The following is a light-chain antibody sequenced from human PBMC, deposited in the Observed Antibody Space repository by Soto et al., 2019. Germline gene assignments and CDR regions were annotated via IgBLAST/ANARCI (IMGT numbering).Light chain of an antibody. Sequence: EIVMTQSPATLSVSPVEIATLSCMASQSVSSNLAWYQQKPGQAPRLLIYGASTRATGIPARFSGSGSGTEFTLTISSLQSEDFAVYYCQQYNNWPRTCGQGTKVDIK. CDR1: QSVSSN. CDR2: GAS. J-gene: IGKJ1*01. V-gene: IGKV3-15*01. CDR3: QQYNNWPRT.